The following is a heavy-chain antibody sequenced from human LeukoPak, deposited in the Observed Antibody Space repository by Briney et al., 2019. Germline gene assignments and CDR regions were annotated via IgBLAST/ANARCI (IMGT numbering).Heavy chain of an antibody. D-gene: IGHD3-10*01. CDR3: AREFSGGDYLDY. CDR1: GFTFSSYG. V-gene: IGHV3-33*01. CDR2: IWYDGSNK. J-gene: IGHJ4*02. Sequence: GRSLRLSCAASGFTFSSYGMHWVRQAPGKGLEWVAVIWYDGSNKYYADSVKGRFTISRDNSKNTLYLQMNSLRAEDMAVYYCAREFSGGDYLDYWGQGTLVTVSS.